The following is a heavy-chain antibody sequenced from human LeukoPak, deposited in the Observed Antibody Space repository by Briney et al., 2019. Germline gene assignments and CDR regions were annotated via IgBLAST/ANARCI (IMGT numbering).Heavy chain of an antibody. V-gene: IGHV4-59*08. CDR1: GGSISSYY. D-gene: IGHD6-13*01. CDR3: ARMEVAAGWFDP. CDR2: IYYSGST. J-gene: IGHJ5*02. Sequence: SETLSLTCTVSGGSISSYYWSWIRQPPGKGLEWIGHIYYSGSTNYNPSLKSRVTISVDMSKNQFSLKLSSVTAADTAVYYCARMEVAAGWFDPWGQGTLVTVSS.